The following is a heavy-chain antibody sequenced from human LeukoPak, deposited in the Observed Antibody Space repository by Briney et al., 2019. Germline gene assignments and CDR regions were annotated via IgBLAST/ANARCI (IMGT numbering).Heavy chain of an antibody. CDR3: ARGEDYDSSGYYDWYFDL. Sequence: PSETLSLTCTVSGGSISSYYWSWIRQPPGKGLEWLGYIYYSGSTNYNPSLKSRVTISVDTSKNQSSLKLSSVTAADTAVYYCARGEDYDSSGYYDWYFDLWGRGTLVTVSS. CDR1: GGSISSYY. D-gene: IGHD3-22*01. J-gene: IGHJ2*01. V-gene: IGHV4-59*01. CDR2: IYYSGST.